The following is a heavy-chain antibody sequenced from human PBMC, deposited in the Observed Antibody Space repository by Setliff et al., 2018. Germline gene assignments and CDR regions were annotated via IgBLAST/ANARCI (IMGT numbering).Heavy chain of an antibody. J-gene: IGHJ6*03. CDR3: ARGGYSYGHHYYYYMDV. CDR2: INHSGST. CDR1: GGSFSGYY. Sequence: KPSETLSLTCAVYGGSFSGYYWSWIRQPPGKGLEWIGEINHSGSTNYNPSLKGRVTISVDTSKNQFSLKLSSVAAADTAVYYCARGGYSYGHHYYYYMDVWGKGTTVTVSS. V-gene: IGHV4-34*01. D-gene: IGHD5-18*01.